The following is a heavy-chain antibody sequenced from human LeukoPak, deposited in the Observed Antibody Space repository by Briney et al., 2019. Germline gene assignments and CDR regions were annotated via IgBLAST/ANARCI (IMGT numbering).Heavy chain of an antibody. CDR2: LYSGGNT. V-gene: IGHV3-66*01. CDR1: GLTVSSNY. J-gene: IGHJ4*02. CDR3: VRTSVGAPSYYFVY. D-gene: IGHD1-26*01. Sequence: GGSLRLSCAASGLTVSSNYMSWVRQAPGKGPEWAAVLYSGGNTYYADSVKGKFTISRDDSKNTLYLQMNSLTAEDTAVYYCVRTSVGAPSYYFVYWGQGTLVTVSS.